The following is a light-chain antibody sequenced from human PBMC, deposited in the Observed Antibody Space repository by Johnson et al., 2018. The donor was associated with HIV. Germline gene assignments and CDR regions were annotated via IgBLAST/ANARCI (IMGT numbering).Light chain of an antibody. J-gene: IGLJ1*01. V-gene: IGLV1-51*01. CDR3: GTWDSSLSAVL. CDR1: SSNIGKNY. Sequence: QSVLTQPPSVSAAPGQKVTISCSGSSSNIGKNYVSWYQHLPGTAPKLLIYDNNKRPSGIPDRFSGSKSGTSATLGITGLQTGDEADYYCGTWDSSLSAVLFGTGTKVTVL. CDR2: DNN.